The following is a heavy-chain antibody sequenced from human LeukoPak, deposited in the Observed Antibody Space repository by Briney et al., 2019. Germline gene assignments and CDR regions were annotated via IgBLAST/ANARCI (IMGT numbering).Heavy chain of an antibody. J-gene: IGHJ4*02. CDR2: ISYDGSNK. CDR1: GFTFSSYG. Sequence: GGSLRLSCAASGFTFSSYGMHWVRQAPGKGLEWVAVISYDGSNKYYADSVKGRFTISRDNSKNTLYLQMNSLRAEDTAVYYCAKLVRATTSHRDYWGQGTLVTVSS. D-gene: IGHD1-26*01. V-gene: IGHV3-30*18. CDR3: AKLVRATTSHRDY.